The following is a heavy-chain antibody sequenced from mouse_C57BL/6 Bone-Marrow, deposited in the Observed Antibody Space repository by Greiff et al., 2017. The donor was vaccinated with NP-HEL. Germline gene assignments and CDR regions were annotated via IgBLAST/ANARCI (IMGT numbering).Heavy chain of an antibody. Sequence: VKLMESGAELVKPGASVKVSCKASGYTFTSYWMHWVKQRPGQGLEWIGRIHPSDSDTNYNQKFKGKATLTVDKSSSTAYMQLSSLTSEDSAVYYCANTTVVATDFDYWGQGTTLTVSS. CDR2: IHPSDSDT. D-gene: IGHD1-1*01. V-gene: IGHV1-74*01. CDR1: GYTFTSYW. CDR3: ANTTVVATDFDY. J-gene: IGHJ2*01.